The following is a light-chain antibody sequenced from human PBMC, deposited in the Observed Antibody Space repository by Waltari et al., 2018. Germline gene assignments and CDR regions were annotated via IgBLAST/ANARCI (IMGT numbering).Light chain of an antibody. CDR2: EVS. CDR3: SSKTSASGV. V-gene: IGLV2-14*01. J-gene: IGLJ1*01. Sequence: QSALTQPASVSGSPGKSITISCPGTSADVGGYHYVSWYQQHPGKAPQLMIYEVSFRPSGIANRFTGSKSGNTATLTISGRQAEAEADYYCSSKTSASGVFGTGTTVTVL. CDR1: SADVGGYHY.